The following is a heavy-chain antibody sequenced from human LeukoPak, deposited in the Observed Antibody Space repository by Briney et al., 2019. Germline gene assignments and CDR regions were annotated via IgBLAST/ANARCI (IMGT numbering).Heavy chain of an antibody. D-gene: IGHD2-2*01. J-gene: IGHJ1*01. CDR2: IYYSGST. Sequence: SETLSLTCTVSGGSIRSSSYYWGWIRQPPGKGLEWIGNIYYSGSTYYNPSLKSRVTISVDTSKNQFSLRLSSVTAADTAVYYCARSYCSSTSCYAGGYFQHWGQGTLVTVSS. CDR3: ARSYCSSTSCYAGGYFQH. CDR1: GGSIRSSSYY. V-gene: IGHV4-39*01.